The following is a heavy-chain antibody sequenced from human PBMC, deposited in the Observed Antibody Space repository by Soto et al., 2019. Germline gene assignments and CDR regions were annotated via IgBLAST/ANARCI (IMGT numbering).Heavy chain of an antibody. CDR1: GYTFITYG. J-gene: IGHJ6*02. V-gene: IGHV1-18*01. D-gene: IGHD6-6*01. CDR3: ARDRPGSSIRARDYNYAMDV. CDR2: ISSYNDNT. Sequence: QVQLVQSGAEVKKPGASGNVSCKASGYTFITYGLSWVRQAPGQGLDWMGWISSYNDNTNYAQKLQGRVTMTTDTATTTDYMELRSLRSDDTAVYDAARDRPGSSIRARDYNYAMDVWGQGTTVTVSS.